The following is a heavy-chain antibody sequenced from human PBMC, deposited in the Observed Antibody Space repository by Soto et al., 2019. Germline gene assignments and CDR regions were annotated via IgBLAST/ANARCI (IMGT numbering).Heavy chain of an antibody. CDR1: GYNFTSYG. CDR3: AKEGTTSPYNWFDP. Sequence: ASVKVSCKASGYNFTSYGISWVRQAPGQGLEWMGWISAYNGNTNYAQKLQGRVTMTTDTSTSTAYMELRSLRSDDTAVYYCAKEGTTSPYNWFDPWGQGTLVTVSS. J-gene: IGHJ5*02. CDR2: ISAYNGNT. V-gene: IGHV1-18*04. D-gene: IGHD2-2*01.